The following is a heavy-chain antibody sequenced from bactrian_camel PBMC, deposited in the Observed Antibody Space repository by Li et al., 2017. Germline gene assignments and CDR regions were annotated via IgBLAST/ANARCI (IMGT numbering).Heavy chain of an antibody. J-gene: IGHJ4*01. Sequence: HVQLVESGGGSVQDGGSLTLSCGYSSSSYCMAWFRQAPGKEREGVALLHTSEGRATYVDAVRGRFTISQDHIKRTLNLQMNSLKPDDTAVYYCVRDSSGGWFSLPGYWGQGTQVTVSS. D-gene: IGHD7*01. CDR2: LHTSEGRA. V-gene: IGHV3S68*01. CDR1: YSSSSYC. CDR3: VRDSSGGWFSLPGY.